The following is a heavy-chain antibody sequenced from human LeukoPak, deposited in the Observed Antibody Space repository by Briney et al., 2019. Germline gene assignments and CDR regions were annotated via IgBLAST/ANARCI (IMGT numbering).Heavy chain of an antibody. Sequence: SETLSLTCAVYGGSFSGYYWSWIRQPPGKGLEWIGEINHSGSTNYNSSLKSRVTTSVDTSKNQFSLKLSSVTAADTAVYYCASPPRAGSKEPFDYWGQGTLVTVSS. J-gene: IGHJ4*02. CDR1: GGSFSGYY. CDR2: INHSGST. V-gene: IGHV4-34*01. CDR3: ASPPRAGSKEPFDY. D-gene: IGHD3-10*01.